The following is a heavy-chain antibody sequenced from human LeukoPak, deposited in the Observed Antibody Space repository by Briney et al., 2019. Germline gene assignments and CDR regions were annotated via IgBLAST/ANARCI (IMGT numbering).Heavy chain of an antibody. D-gene: IGHD1-26*01. V-gene: IGHV3-48*01. CDR3: AQVGATTWRLGYFDY. CDR1: GFTFSSYS. J-gene: IGHJ4*02. Sequence: PGGSLRLSCAASGFTFSSYSMNWVRQAPGKGLEWVSYISSSSSTIYYADSVKGRFTISRDNAKNSLYLQMNSLRAEDTAVYYCAQVGATTWRLGYFDYWGQGTLVTVSS. CDR2: ISSSSSTI.